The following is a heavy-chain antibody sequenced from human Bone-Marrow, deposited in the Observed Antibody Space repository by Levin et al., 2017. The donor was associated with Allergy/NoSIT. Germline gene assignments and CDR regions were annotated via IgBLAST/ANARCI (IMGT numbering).Heavy chain of an antibody. CDR1: GASISSYY. V-gene: IGHV4-59*01. CDR3: ARDSTALGA. D-gene: IGHD5-18*01. J-gene: IGHJ5*02. CDR2: IYYSGIT. Sequence: SETLSLTCTVSGASISSYYWSWIRKSPGKGLEWIGYIYYSGITNYNPSLKSRVTMSIDTSKSQFSLRLSSVTAADTAVYYCARDSTALGAWGQGTLVTVSS.